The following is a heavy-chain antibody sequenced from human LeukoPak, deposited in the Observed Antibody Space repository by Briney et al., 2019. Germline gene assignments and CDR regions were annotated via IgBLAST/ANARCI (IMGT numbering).Heavy chain of an antibody. CDR3: ARSGVGYFYDNTGYYPLDY. CDR2: IVPILGTA. CDR1: GGTFSTYA. Sequence: GSSVKVSFKASGGTFSTYAISWVRQAPGQGGGWVGRIVPILGTANYTQNFQGRVTITADRSTTTAYMELSSLRSEDTAVYYCARSGVGYFYDNTGYYPLDYWGQGTLVTVSS. V-gene: IGHV1-69*04. D-gene: IGHD3-22*01. J-gene: IGHJ4*02.